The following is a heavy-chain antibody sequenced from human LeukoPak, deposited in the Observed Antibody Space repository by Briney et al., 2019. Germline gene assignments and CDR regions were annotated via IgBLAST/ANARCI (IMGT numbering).Heavy chain of an antibody. CDR1: GFTFSNAW. CDR2: IKSKTDGGTT. J-gene: IGHJ6*02. D-gene: IGHD2-21*02. V-gene: IGHV3-15*01. Sequence: GGSLRLSCAASGFTFSNAWMSWVRQAPGKGLEWVGRIKSKTDGGTTDYAAPVKGGFTISRDDSKNTLYLQMNSLKTEDTAVYYCARAPSHHIVVVTAIPTRDYYGMDVWGQGTTVTVSS. CDR3: ARAPSHHIVVVTAIPTRDYYGMDV.